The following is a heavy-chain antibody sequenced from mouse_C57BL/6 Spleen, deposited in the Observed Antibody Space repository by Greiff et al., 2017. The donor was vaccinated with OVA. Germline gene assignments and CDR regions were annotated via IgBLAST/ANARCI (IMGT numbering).Heavy chain of an antibody. V-gene: IGHV1-61*01. Sequence: VQLQQPGAELVRPGSSVKLSCKASGYTFTSSWMDWVKQRPGQGLEWIGNIYPSDSETHYNQKFKDKATLTVDKSSSTAYMQRSSLTSEDSAVYYCARGGIDEYYFDYWGQGTTLTVSS. J-gene: IGHJ2*01. CDR2: IYPSDSET. CDR1: GYTFTSSW. CDR3: ARGGIDEYYFDY.